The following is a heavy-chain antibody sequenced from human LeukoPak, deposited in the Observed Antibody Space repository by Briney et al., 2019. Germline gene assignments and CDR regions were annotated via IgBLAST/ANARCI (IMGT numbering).Heavy chain of an antibody. V-gene: IGHV1-8*03. CDR3: ARDGLAVAGYYFDY. J-gene: IGHJ4*02. D-gene: IGHD6-19*01. CDR2: MNPNSGNT. CDR1: GYTFTSYD. Sequence: ASVKVSCKASGYTFTSYDINWVRQATGQGLEWMGWMNPNSGNTGFAQKFQGRVTVTRNTSISTAYMELSSLTSEDTAVYYCARDGLAVAGYYFDYWGQGTLVTVSS.